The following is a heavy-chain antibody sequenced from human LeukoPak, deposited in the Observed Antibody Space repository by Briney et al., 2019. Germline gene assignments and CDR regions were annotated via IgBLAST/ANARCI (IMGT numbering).Heavy chain of an antibody. J-gene: IGHJ6*02. V-gene: IGHV3-30*03. CDR3: ARDSDIVLVLVATGGMDV. D-gene: IGHD2-15*01. CDR2: ISDDGRSK. CDR1: GFSFISYG. Sequence: GGSLRPSCAASGFSFISYGMHWVRQAPGKGLEWVGVISDDGRSKDYADSVKGRFTISRDNSKDTLYLQMNSLRDEDTAVYYCARDSDIVLVLVATGGMDVWGQGTTVTVSS.